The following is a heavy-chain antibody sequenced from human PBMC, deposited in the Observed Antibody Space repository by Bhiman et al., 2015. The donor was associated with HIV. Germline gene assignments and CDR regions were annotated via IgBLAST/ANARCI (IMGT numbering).Heavy chain of an antibody. Sequence: EVHLVESGGGLVQPGGSLRLSCAASGFTFSSYEMNWVRQAPGKGLEWVSYISSRGNTIYYADSVKGRFTISRDNAKNSLSLQMNSLRAEDTAKFVDSGPLIYAPFYYYGMDVWGQGTTVTVSS. CDR1: GFTFSSYE. CDR3: SGPLIYAPFYYYGMDV. V-gene: IGHV3-48*03. J-gene: IGHJ6*02. D-gene: IGHD2/OR15-2a*01. CDR2: ISSRGNTI.